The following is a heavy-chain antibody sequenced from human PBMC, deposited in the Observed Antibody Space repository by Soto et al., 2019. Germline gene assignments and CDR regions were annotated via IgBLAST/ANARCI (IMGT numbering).Heavy chain of an antibody. J-gene: IGHJ6*02. CDR3: ARQPRIAATYYYGMDV. CDR1: GGSFSGYY. Sequence: QVQLQQWGAGLLKPSETLSLTCAVYGGSFSGYYWSWIRQPPGKGLEWIGEINHSGSTNYNPSLKSRVTISVDTSKNQFSPKLSSVTAADTAVYYCARQPRIAATYYYGMDVWGQGTTVTVSS. CDR2: INHSGST. D-gene: IGHD6-13*01. V-gene: IGHV4-34*01.